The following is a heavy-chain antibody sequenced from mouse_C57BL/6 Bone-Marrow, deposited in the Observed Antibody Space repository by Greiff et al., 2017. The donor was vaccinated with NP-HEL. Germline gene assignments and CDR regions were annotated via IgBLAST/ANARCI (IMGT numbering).Heavy chain of an antibody. V-gene: IGHV1-81*01. CDR1: GYTFTSYG. D-gene: IGHD1-1*01. CDR2: IYPRSGNT. Sequence: VQLQPSGAELARPGASVKLSCKASGYTFTSYGISWVKQRTGQGLEWIGEIYPRSGNTYYNEKFKGKATLTADKSSSTAYMELRSLTSEDSAVYFCARSGDYYGSNYFDYWGQGTTLTVSS. CDR3: ARSGDYYGSNYFDY. J-gene: IGHJ2*01.